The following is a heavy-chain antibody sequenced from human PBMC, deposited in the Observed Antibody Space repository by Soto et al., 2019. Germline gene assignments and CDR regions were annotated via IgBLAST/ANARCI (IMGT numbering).Heavy chain of an antibody. CDR2: IIPILGIA. V-gene: IGHV1-69*02. Sequence: ASVNVPCKASGGTFSSYTISWVRQAPGQGLEWIGRIIPILGIANYAQKFQGRVTITADKSTSTAYMELSSRRSEDTAVYYCASGYCSGGSCYYQYYFDYWGQGTLVTVSS. J-gene: IGHJ4*02. CDR3: ASGYCSGGSCYYQYYFDY. CDR1: GGTFSSYT. D-gene: IGHD2-15*01.